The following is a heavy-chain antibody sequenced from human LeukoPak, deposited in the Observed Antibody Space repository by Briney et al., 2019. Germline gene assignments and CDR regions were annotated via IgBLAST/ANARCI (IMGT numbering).Heavy chain of an antibody. Sequence: SETLSLTCTVSGRSISNYYWSWIRQPPGKGLEWIGYIYYSGSTNYNPSLMSRVTISVDTSKTQFSLKLSSVTAADTALYYCARYRNEALFAFDIWGQGTMVIVSS. V-gene: IGHV4-59*01. CDR3: ARYRNEALFAFDI. J-gene: IGHJ3*02. D-gene: IGHD1-14*01. CDR2: IYYSGST. CDR1: GRSISNYY.